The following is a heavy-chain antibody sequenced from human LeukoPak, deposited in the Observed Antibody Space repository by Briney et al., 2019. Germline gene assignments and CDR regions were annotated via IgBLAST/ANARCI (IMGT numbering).Heavy chain of an antibody. D-gene: IGHD2-2*01. CDR1: GFTFSSYS. J-gene: IGHJ6*02. Sequence: GGSLRLSCAASGFTFSSYSMNWVRQAPGKGLEWVSSISSSSSYIYYADSVKGRFTISRDNSKNTLYLQMNSLRAEDTAVYYCARDFGYCSSTSCIGYYYYGMDVWGQGTTVTVSS. CDR3: ARDFGYCSSTSCIGYYYYGMDV. V-gene: IGHV3-21*01. CDR2: ISSSSSYI.